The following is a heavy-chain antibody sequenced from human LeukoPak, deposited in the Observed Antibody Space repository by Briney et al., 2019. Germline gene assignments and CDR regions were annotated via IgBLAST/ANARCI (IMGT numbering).Heavy chain of an antibody. D-gene: IGHD3-10*01. CDR1: GFTFSSYG. V-gene: IGHV3-30*18. Sequence: GGSLRLSCAASGFTFSSYGMHWVRQAPGKGLEWGAVISYDGSNKYYADSVKGRFTISRDNSKNTLYLQMNSLRAEDTAVYYCAKVEDDYGSGSGYFDYWGQGTLVTVSS. CDR3: AKVEDDYGSGSGYFDY. J-gene: IGHJ4*02. CDR2: ISYDGSNK.